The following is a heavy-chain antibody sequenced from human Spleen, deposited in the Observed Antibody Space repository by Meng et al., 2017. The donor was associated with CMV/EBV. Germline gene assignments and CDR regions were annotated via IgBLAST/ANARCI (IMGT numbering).Heavy chain of an antibody. V-gene: IGHV3-20*04. J-gene: IGHJ4*02. CDR3: ARRSTDSTGYSSGWYFDA. Sequence: GGSLRLSCAASGFTFEDYGMSWVRQAPGKGLEWVSGINWTGGRTYYADSVKGRFTISRDTAKNSLYLQMNSLRAEDTAFYYCARRSTDSTGYSSGWYFDAWGQGTLVTVSS. CDR1: GFTFEDYG. D-gene: IGHD6-19*01. CDR2: INWTGGRT.